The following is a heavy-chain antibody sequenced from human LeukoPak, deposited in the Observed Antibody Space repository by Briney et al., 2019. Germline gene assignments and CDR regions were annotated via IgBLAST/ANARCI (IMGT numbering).Heavy chain of an antibody. CDR1: GGSISSSSYY. Sequence: SETLSLTCTVSGGSISSSSYYWGWIRQPPGKGLEWIGSIYYSGSTYYNPSPKSRVTISVDTSKNQFSLKLSSVTAADTAVYYCALADPGAGYYFDYWGQGTLVTVSS. D-gene: IGHD3-10*01. V-gene: IGHV4-39*07. CDR3: ALADPGAGYYFDY. J-gene: IGHJ4*02. CDR2: IYYSGST.